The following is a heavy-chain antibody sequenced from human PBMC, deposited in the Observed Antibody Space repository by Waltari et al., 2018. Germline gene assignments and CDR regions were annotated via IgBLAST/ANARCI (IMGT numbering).Heavy chain of an antibody. J-gene: IGHJ6*02. D-gene: IGHD5-12*01. CDR3: ARRAISGYEGYYYGIDV. V-gene: IGHV1-69*08. CDR1: GGTFSSYA. Sequence: QVQLVQSGAEVKKPGSSVKVSCKASGGTFSSYAISWVRQAPGQGLEWMGRIIPIFGTANDAQKFQGRVTITADKSTSTAYMELSSLRSEDTAVYYCARRAISGYEGYYYGIDVWGQGTTVTVSS. CDR2: IIPIFGTA.